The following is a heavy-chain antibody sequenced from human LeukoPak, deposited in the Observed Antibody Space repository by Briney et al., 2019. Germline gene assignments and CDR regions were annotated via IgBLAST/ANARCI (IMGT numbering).Heavy chain of an antibody. V-gene: IGHV4-4*07. J-gene: IGHJ1*01. CDR1: GGSISGYY. D-gene: IGHD5-18*01. Sequence: SETLSLTCTVSGGSISGYYWNWIRQSAGKGLEWIGRIYANGGTNYNPSLRSRVSMSVDTSKNQFSLKLTSVTAAHTAIYYCARDFTRNSYAVAEFFHPWGQGTLVSVSS. CDR3: ARDFTRNSYAVAEFFHP. CDR2: IYANGGT.